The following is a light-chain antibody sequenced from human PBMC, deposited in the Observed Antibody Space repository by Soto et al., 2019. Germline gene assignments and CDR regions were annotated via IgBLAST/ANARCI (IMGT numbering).Light chain of an antibody. J-gene: IGLJ1*01. V-gene: IGLV2-23*01. CDR1: SSDVGSYNL. Sequence: QSVLTQPASVSGSPGQSITISCTGTSSDVGSYNLVSWYQQYPGKAPKLMIYEGSKRPSGVSNRFSGSKSGNTASLTISGLQAEDEADYYCAAWDDRLSGYVFGTGTKVTVL. CDR3: AAWDDRLSGYV. CDR2: EGS.